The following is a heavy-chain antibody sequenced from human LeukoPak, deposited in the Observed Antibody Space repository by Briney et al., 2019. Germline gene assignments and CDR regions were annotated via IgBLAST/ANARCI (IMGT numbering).Heavy chain of an antibody. Sequence: SETLSLTCTVSRYSISSGYYWGWIRQPPGKGLEWIGSIYHSGSTYYNPSLKSRVTISVDTSKNQFSLKLSSVTAADTAVYYCARDQGEGAPGGVGYYYYYYMDVWGKGTTVTVSS. CDR2: IYHSGST. J-gene: IGHJ6*03. D-gene: IGHD3-16*01. V-gene: IGHV4-38-2*02. CDR3: ARDQGEGAPGGVGYYYYYYMDV. CDR1: RYSISSGYY.